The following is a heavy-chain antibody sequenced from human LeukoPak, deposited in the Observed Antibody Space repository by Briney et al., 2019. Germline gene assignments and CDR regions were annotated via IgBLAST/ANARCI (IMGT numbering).Heavy chain of an antibody. CDR2: INHSGST. D-gene: IGHD3-16*02. CDR1: GGSFSGYY. J-gene: IGHJ5*02. V-gene: IGHV4-34*01. Sequence: SETLSLTCAVYGGSFSGYYWSWIRQPPGKGLEWIGEINHSGSTNYNPSLKSRVTISVDTSKNQFSLKLSSVTAADTAVYYCARGFPGYVWGSYRRNWFDPWGQGTLVTVSS. CDR3: ARGFPGYVWGSYRRNWFDP.